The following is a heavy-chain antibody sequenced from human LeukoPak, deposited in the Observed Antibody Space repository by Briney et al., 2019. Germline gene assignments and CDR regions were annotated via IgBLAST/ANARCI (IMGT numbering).Heavy chain of an antibody. V-gene: IGHV3-7*01. J-gene: IGHJ4*02. CDR1: GFTFSSYW. CDR2: IKQDGSAK. D-gene: IGHD1-26*01. CDR3: AKVPSGHYFDY. Sequence: TGGSLRLSCVVSGFTFSSYWMTWVRQAPGKGLEWVASIKQDGSAKYYVDSVEGRFTISRDDAKNSLYLQMNSLRAEDTAMYYYAKVPSGHYFDYWGQGTLVTVSS.